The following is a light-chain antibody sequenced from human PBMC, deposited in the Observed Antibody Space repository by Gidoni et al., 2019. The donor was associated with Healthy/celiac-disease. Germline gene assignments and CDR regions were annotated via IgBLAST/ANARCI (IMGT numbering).Light chain of an antibody. CDR2: GAS. CDR3: QQYGSLGT. J-gene: IGKJ2*01. V-gene: IGKV3-20*01. CDR1: QSVSSSY. Sequence: IVLTQPPGTLSLSPGERATLSCRASQSVSSSYLAWYQQKPGQAPRLLIYGASSRATGIPDRFSGSGSGTDFTLTISRLEPEDFAVYYCQQYGSLGTFGQGTKLEIK.